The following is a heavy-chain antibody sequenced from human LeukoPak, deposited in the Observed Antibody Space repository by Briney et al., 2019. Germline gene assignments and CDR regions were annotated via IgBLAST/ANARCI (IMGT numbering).Heavy chain of an antibody. Sequence: SETLSLTCTVSGGSISSYYWSWIRQPPGKGLEWIGYIYTSGSTNYNPSLKSRVTISVDTSKNQFSLKLSSVTAADTAVYYCASGPVRGVISHFDYWGQGTLVTVSS. J-gene: IGHJ4*02. D-gene: IGHD3-10*01. CDR1: GGSISSYY. V-gene: IGHV4-4*09. CDR3: ASGPVRGVISHFDY. CDR2: IYTSGST.